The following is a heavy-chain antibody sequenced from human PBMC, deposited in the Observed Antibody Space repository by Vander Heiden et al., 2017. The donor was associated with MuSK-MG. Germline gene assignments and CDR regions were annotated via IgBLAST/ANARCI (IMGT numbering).Heavy chain of an antibody. J-gene: IGHJ5*02. CDR3: ANARSSYTSGLGPQT. D-gene: IGHD6-19*01. V-gene: IGHV3-30*02. CDR2: IRDDGVNK. Sequence: QVPLVESGGDVVPPGVSRRLSCATSGLMFNTYGMDWVSQATGKGLEWVAVIRDDGVNKYYEDAWKGRFTISRDNSKNTVYLEMNSVRPEDTGSDDCANARSSYTSGLGPQTWGKGTQVVVSS. CDR1: GLMFNTYG.